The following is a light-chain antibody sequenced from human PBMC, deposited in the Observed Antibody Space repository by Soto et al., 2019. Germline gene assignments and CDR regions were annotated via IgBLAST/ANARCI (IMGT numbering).Light chain of an antibody. Sequence: EIVLTQSPGTLSLSPGERATLSCRASQSVSSSYLAWYQQQPGQAPSLLIYGASSRATGIPDRFSGSGSGTDFTLTISRLEPEDFAVYYCQQYGSSPRTFGQGTKLEIK. J-gene: IGKJ2*01. CDR2: GAS. CDR1: QSVSSSY. CDR3: QQYGSSPRT. V-gene: IGKV3-20*01.